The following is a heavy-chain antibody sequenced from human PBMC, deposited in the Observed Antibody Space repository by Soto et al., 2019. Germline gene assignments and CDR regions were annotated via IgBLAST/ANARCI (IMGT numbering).Heavy chain of an antibody. CDR3: ARDEFGGAYGVWG. Sequence: VVESGGGLVQPGGSLRLSCAASGFAITYYFMTWVRQAPGQGLEWVSVISSDGNTYYADSVKGRFTISKDNSKNTMFLQMNSLRAEDTAVYYGARDEFGGAYGVWGGGQGTLVTVSS. D-gene: IGHD3-3*01. J-gene: IGHJ4*02. CDR2: ISSDGNT. CDR1: GFAITYYF. V-gene: IGHV3-66*01.